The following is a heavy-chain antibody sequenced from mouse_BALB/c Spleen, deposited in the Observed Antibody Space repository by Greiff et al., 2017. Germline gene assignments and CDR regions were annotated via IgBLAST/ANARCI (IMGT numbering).Heavy chain of an antibody. CDR1: GFSLTSYG. V-gene: IGHV2-4-1*01. CDR2: IWSGGST. CDR3: ARNFAYYGNSYYFDY. D-gene: IGHD2-10*01. J-gene: IGHJ2*01. Sequence: VQLQQSGPGLVQPSQSLSITCTVSGFSLTSYGVHWVRQSPGKGLEWLGVIWSGGSTDYNAAFISRLSISKDNSKSQVFFKMNSLQTDDTAMYYCARNFAYYGNSYYFDYWGQGTTLTVSS.